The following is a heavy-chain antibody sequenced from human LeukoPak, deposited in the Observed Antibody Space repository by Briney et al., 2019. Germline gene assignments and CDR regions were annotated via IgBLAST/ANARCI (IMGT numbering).Heavy chain of an antibody. CDR3: ARGPDRYYYYDSSGYYLPY. CDR2: IIPIFGTA. CDR1: GGTFSSYA. V-gene: IGHV1-69*06. D-gene: IGHD3-22*01. Sequence: SVKVSCKASGGTFSSYAISWVRQAPGQGLEWMGGIIPIFGTANYAQKFQGRVTITADKSTSTAYMELSSLRSEGTAVYYCARGPDRYYYYDSSGYYLPYWGQRTLVTVSS. J-gene: IGHJ4*02.